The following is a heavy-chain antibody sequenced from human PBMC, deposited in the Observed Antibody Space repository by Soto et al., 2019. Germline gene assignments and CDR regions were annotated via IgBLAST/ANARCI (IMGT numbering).Heavy chain of an antibody. D-gene: IGHD6-13*01. J-gene: IGHJ6*02. Sequence: EVQLLESGGGLVQPGGSLRLSCAASGFTFSSYAMSWVRQAPGKGLEWVSAISGSGGSTYYADSVKGRFTISRDNSKNTLYLQMNSLRAEDTAVYYCAKNPQGGSSWYNYYYYGMDVWGQGTTVTVSS. CDR3: AKNPQGGSSWYNYYYYGMDV. V-gene: IGHV3-23*01. CDR2: ISGSGGST. CDR1: GFTFSSYA.